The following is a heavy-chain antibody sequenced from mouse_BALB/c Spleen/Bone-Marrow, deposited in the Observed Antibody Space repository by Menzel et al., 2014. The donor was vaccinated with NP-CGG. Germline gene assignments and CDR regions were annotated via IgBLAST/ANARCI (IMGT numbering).Heavy chain of an antibody. CDR1: GFNIKDTY. Sequence: EVQLQQSGAESVKPGASVKLSCTASGFNIKDTYMHWVKQRPEQGLEWIGRIDPANDNTKYDPKFQGKATITADTSSNTAYLQLSSLTSEDTAVYYCARADGYYAWFAYWGQGTLVTVSA. CDR2: IDPANDNT. D-gene: IGHD2-3*01. V-gene: IGHV14-3*02. J-gene: IGHJ3*01. CDR3: ARADGYYAWFAY.